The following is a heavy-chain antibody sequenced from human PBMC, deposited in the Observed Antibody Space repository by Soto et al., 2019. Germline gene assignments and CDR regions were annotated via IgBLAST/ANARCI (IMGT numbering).Heavy chain of an antibody. J-gene: IGHJ4*02. CDR3: ARGGWYEDH. D-gene: IGHD6-19*01. CDR2: THNSGNT. V-gene: IGHV4-59*08. Sequence: PSETLSLTCTVFGGSVSSDYWSWIRQPPGKGLEWIGYTHNSGNTDYNPSLKSRVTISLDASRNEFSLSLRSVTAADTAVYYCARGGWYEDHWGQGTLVTVSS. CDR1: GGSVSSDY.